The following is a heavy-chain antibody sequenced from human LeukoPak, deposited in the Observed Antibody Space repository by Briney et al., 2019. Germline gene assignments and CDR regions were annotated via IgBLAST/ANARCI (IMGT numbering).Heavy chain of an antibody. CDR1: GFTFSSYG. Sequence: GVSLRLSCAASGFTFSSYGMHWVRQAPGKGLEWVAFIRYDGSNKYYADSVKGRFTISRDNSKNTLYLQMNSLRAEDTAVYYCAKDPEPVAGTLFDYWGQGTLVTVSS. D-gene: IGHD6-19*01. CDR3: AKDPEPVAGTLFDY. CDR2: IRYDGSNK. J-gene: IGHJ4*02. V-gene: IGHV3-30*02.